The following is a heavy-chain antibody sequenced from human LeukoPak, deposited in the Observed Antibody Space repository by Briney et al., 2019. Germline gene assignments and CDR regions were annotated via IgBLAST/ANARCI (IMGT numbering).Heavy chain of an antibody. CDR2: INHSGST. D-gene: IGHD1-1*01. V-gene: IGHV4-34*01. CDR1: GGSFNGNY. J-gene: IGHJ5*02. CDR3: ARGRYRSPGFDP. Sequence: PSETLSLTCAVYGGSFNGNYWGWLRQPPGNGLKWIVKINHSGSTNYNPSLKSRATISVDTSKNQFSLKLSSVTAADTAVYYCARGRYRSPGFDPWGQGTLVTVSS.